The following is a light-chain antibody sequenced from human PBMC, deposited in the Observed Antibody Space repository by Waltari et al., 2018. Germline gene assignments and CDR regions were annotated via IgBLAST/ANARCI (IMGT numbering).Light chain of an antibody. J-gene: IGLJ2*01. CDR2: DVS. V-gene: IGLV2-11*01. Sequence: QSALTQPRSVSGSPGQSVTISCTGTSSDVGGYNYVSWYQQHPGKAPKLMIYDVSKRPSGVAVRFSGSRSGNTASLSISVLQAEDEADYYCCSYAGSVVFGGGTKLTVL. CDR1: SSDVGGYNY. CDR3: CSYAGSVV.